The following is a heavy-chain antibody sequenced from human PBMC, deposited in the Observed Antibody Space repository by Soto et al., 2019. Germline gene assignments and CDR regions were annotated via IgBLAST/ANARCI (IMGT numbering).Heavy chain of an antibody. CDR1: RGSFSSNNW. CDR3: ARRIALSGTAGAPGD. CDR2: IYQTGTT. Sequence: QVQLQESGPGLVKPSGTLSLTCGVSRGSFSSNNWWTWVRQPPGKGLEWIGEIYQTGTTNYNPSLQSRVTISLDKSNNHFSLKLNSGTAADTAVYYCARRIALSGTAGAPGDWGQGTLVIVSS. D-gene: IGHD6-19*01. V-gene: IGHV4-4*02. J-gene: IGHJ4*02.